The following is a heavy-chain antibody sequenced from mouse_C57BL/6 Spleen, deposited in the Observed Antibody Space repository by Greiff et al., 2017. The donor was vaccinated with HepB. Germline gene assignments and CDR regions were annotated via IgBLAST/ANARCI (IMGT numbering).Heavy chain of an antibody. Sequence: DVQLVESGGGLVKPGGSLKLSCAASGFTFSDYGMHWVRQAPEKGLEWVAYISSGSSTIYYADTVKGRFTISRDNAKNTLFLQMTSLRSEDTAMYYCARHDYDGGYYAMDYWGQGTSVTVSS. CDR3: ARHDYDGGYYAMDY. CDR1: GFTFSDYG. CDR2: ISSGSSTI. D-gene: IGHD2-4*01. V-gene: IGHV5-17*01. J-gene: IGHJ4*01.